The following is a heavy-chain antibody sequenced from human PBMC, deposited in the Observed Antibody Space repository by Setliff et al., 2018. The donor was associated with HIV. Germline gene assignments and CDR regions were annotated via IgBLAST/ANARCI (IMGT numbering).Heavy chain of an antibody. D-gene: IGHD3-22*01. Sequence: SETLSLTCTVSGGSISSGSYYWSWIRQPAGKGLEWIGRIYTSGSTNYNPSLKSRVTISVDTSKNQFSLKLRSVTAADTAVYYCARETYYYDNPQYYYYYMDVWGQGTTVTVSS. J-gene: IGHJ6*03. V-gene: IGHV4-61*02. CDR3: ARETYYYDNPQYYYYYMDV. CDR1: GGSISSGSYY. CDR2: IYTSGST.